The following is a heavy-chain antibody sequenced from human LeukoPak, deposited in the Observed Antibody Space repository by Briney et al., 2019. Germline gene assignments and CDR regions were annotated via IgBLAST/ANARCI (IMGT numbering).Heavy chain of an antibody. CDR1: GFTFSSNY. D-gene: IGHD3-22*01. CDR3: ARTYDSSGYYDY. J-gene: IGHJ4*02. Sequence: GGSLRLSCAASGFTFSSNYMSWVRQAPGKGLEWVSVIYSGGSTYYSDSVTGRFTISRDNSKNTLYLQMNSLRAEDTAVYYCARTYDSSGYYDYWGQGALVTVSS. V-gene: IGHV3-53*01. CDR2: IYSGGST.